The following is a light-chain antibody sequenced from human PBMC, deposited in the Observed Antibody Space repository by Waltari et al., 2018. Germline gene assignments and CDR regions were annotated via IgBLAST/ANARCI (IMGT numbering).Light chain of an antibody. V-gene: IGKV1-5*03. CDR3: QQYNSYHIFT. J-gene: IGKJ3*01. CDR1: QNINSW. CDR2: KAS. Sequence: DIQMTQSPSTLSASVGDRVTITCRASQNINSWLAWYQRKPGKAPKTLIYKASSLETGVPSRFSGSESGTEFTLTINSLQPDDFATYYCQQYNSYHIFTFGPGTKVEI.